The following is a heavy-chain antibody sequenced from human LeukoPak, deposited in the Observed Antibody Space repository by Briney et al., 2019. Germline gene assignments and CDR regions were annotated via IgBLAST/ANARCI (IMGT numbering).Heavy chain of an antibody. CDR3: ARNKLGVLFYFDC. V-gene: IGHV3-21*01. J-gene: IGHJ4*02. D-gene: IGHD7-27*01. CDR2: ISGASSYI. CDR1: GFTFSSYS. Sequence: GGSLRLSCAASGFTFSSYSMHWVRQAPGKGLEWVSSISGASSYIYYADSVKGRFTISRDNAKNSLYLQMNSLRAEDTAVYYCARNKLGVLFYFDCWGQGTLVTVSS.